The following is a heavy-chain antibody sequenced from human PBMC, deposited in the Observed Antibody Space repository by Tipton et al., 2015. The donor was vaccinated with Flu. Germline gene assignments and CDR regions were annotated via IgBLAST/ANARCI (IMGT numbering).Heavy chain of an antibody. Sequence: TLSLTCAVSGYSISSGYYWGWIRQPPGKGLQWIGTLHYSGSTSYNPSLKSRVTISVDTSKNQFSLNLSSVTAADTAVYYCARDGGYGSGTYRFDYWGQGTLVTVSS. J-gene: IGHJ4*02. V-gene: IGHV4-38-2*02. CDR1: GYSISSGYY. CDR2: LHYSGST. D-gene: IGHD3-10*01. CDR3: ARDGGYGSGTYRFDY.